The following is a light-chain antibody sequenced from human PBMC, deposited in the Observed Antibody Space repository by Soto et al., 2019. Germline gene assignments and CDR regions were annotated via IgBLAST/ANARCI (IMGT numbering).Light chain of an antibody. J-gene: IGLJ1*01. V-gene: IGLV2-14*01. CDR1: SSDVGGYNY. Sequence: QSALTQPRSVSGSPGQSVTISCTGTSSDVGGYNYVSWYQQHPGKAPKLMIYDVSNRPSGVSNRFSGSKSGNTASLTISGLQAEDEADYYCSSYTSSSTLDVFGTGTKVTVL. CDR3: SSYTSSSTLDV. CDR2: DVS.